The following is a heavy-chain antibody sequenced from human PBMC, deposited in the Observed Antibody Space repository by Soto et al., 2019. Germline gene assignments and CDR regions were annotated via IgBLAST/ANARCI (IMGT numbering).Heavy chain of an antibody. D-gene: IGHD3-10*01. V-gene: IGHV3-23*01. CDR3: AKNRQFRSYYESAGHYDN. CDR1: GFAFKNYD. J-gene: IGHJ4*02. CDR2: ISGSGGVT. Sequence: GGSLRLSCVASGFAFKNYDMRWIRQAPGKGLEWVSGISGSGGVTYYADSVKGRFTISRDNSKNTLYLQMNSLRAEDTAIYYCAKNRQFRSYYESAGHYDNWGQGTLVTVSS.